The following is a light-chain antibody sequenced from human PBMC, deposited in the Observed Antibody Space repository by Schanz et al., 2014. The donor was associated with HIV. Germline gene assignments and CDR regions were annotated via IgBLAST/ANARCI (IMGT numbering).Light chain of an antibody. CDR2: RAS. CDR1: QSLTTY. J-gene: IGKJ1*01. V-gene: IGKV3-15*01. Sequence: ELVLTQSPGTLSLSPGERATLSCRASQSLTTYYVAWFQQTPGQARRLLIYRASTRATGIPARFSGSGSGTEFTLTISSLLSEDFAIYYCQQFNNWPPEGTFGQGTKVELK. CDR3: QQFNNWPPEGT.